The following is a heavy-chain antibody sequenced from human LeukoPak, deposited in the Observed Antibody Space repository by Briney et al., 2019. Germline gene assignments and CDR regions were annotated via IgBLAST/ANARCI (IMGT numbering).Heavy chain of an antibody. CDR1: GYTFTGYY. CDR3: ARVEWELYYMDV. CDR2: INPNSGGT. Sequence: GASVKVSCKASGYTFTGYYMHWVRQAPGQGLEWMGWINPNSGGTNYAQKFQGRVTMTRDTSISTAYMELTRLRSDDTAVYYCARVEWELYYMDVWGKGTTITVSS. D-gene: IGHD1-26*01. V-gene: IGHV1-2*02. J-gene: IGHJ6*03.